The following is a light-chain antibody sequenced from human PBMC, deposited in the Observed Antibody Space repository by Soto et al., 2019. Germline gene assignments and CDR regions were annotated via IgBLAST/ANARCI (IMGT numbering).Light chain of an antibody. CDR1: HSLLHSNGYNY. CDR2: LSS. V-gene: IGKV2-28*01. J-gene: IGKJ1*01. CDR3: MQPLQSWT. Sequence: DIVMAQSPLSLPVSPGEPASISCRSSHSLLHSNGYNYLDWYLQKPGQSPQLLIYLSSNRASGVPDRFSGSGSGTDFTLKISRVEAEDVGVYYCMQPLQSWTFGQGTKVDIK.